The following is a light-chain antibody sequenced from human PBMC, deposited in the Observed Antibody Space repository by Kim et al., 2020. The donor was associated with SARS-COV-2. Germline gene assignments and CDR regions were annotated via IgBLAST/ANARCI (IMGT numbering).Light chain of an antibody. CDR2: DAS. CDR1: QGVSSY. Sequence: LSPGERATLSCRASQGVSSYLAWYQQKPGQAPRLLIYDASNRATGIPARFSGSGSGTDFTLTISSLEPEDFAVYYCQQRSNWPPTFGKGTKVEIK. CDR3: QQRSNWPPT. J-gene: IGKJ1*01. V-gene: IGKV3-11*01.